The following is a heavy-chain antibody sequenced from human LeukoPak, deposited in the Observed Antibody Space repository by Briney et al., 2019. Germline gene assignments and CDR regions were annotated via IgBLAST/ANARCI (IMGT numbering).Heavy chain of an antibody. D-gene: IGHD3-22*01. Sequence: ASVKVSCKASGYTFTSYGISWVRQAPGQGLEWMGWISAYNGNTNYAQKLQGRVTMTTDTSTSTAYMELRSLRSDDTAVYYCARDGSLDVSSGYMRDWGQGTLVTVSS. CDR2: ISAYNGNT. V-gene: IGHV1-18*01. CDR1: GYTFTSYG. CDR3: ARDGSLDVSSGYMRD. J-gene: IGHJ4*02.